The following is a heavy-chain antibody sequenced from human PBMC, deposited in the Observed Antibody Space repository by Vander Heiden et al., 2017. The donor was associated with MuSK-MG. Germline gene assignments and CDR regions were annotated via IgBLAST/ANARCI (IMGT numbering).Heavy chain of an antibody. V-gene: IGHV2-5*01. D-gene: IGHD3-16*01. CDR1: GFSLSTGQVG. CDR3: AHRLRRRSGGQEFDY. CDR2: IFWNDDK. Sequence: QITLKESGPTLVTPTQTLTLTCTFSGFSLSTGQVGVAWIRQPPGKALEWLAMIFWNDDKRYSPSLRSRLTVSKDTSKNQVVLTMTKMETVDTATYFCAHRLRRRSGGQEFDYWGQGTLVTVSS. J-gene: IGHJ4*02.